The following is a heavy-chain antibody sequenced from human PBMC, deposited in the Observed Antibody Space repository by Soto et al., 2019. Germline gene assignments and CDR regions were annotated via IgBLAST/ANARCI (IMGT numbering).Heavy chain of an antibody. CDR1: GGSISSSSYY. CDR2: IYYSGST. D-gene: IGHD3-22*01. V-gene: IGHV4-39*01. J-gene: IGHJ3*02. CDR3: ARHGPNDSSGYFHNNDAFDI. Sequence: SETLSLTCPVSGGSISSSSYYWGWLRQPPGKGLEWIGSIYYSGSTYYNPSLKSRVTISVDTTKNQFSLKLSSVTAADTAVYYCARHGPNDSSGYFHNNDAFDIWGQGTMVT.